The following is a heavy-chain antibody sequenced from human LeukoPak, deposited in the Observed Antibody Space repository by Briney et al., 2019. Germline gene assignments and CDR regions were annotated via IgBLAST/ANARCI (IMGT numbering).Heavy chain of an antibody. V-gene: IGHV4-59*01. J-gene: IGHJ6*02. CDR3: ARDAPPHGYYYYGMDV. CDR2: IYYSGST. Sequence: PSETLSLTCTVSGGSISSYYWSWIRQPPGKGLEWIGYIYYSGSTNYNPSLKSRVTISVDTSKNQFSLKLSSVTAADTAVYYCARDAPPHGYYYYGMDVWGQGTTVTVSS. CDR1: GGSISSYY.